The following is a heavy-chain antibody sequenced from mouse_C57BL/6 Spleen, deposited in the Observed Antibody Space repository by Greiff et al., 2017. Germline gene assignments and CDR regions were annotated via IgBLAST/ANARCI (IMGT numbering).Heavy chain of an antibody. D-gene: IGHD1-1*01. Sequence: QVQLQQPGAELVKPGASVKLSCKASGYTFTSYWMQWVKQRPGQGLEWIGEIDPSDSYTNYNQKFKGKATLTVDTSSSTAYMQLSSLTSEDSAVYYCERRPVAYAMDYWGQGTSVTVSS. CDR3: ERRPVAYAMDY. V-gene: IGHV1-50*01. CDR2: IDPSDSYT. CDR1: GYTFTSYW. J-gene: IGHJ4*01.